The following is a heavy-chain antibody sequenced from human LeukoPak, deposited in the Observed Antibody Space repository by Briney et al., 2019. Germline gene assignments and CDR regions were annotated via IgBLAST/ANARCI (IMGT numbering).Heavy chain of an antibody. CDR3: VRGHCSSTSCYTFYYYYYMDV. Sequence: SETLSLTCTVSGGSISSSSYYWGWIRQPPGKGLEWIGYIYHSGSTYYNPSLKSRVTISVDRSKNQFSLKLSSVTAADTAVYYCVRGHCSSTSCYTFYYYYYMDVWGKGTTVTVSS. CDR1: GGSISSSSYY. V-gene: IGHV4-39*07. CDR2: IYHSGST. D-gene: IGHD2-2*02. J-gene: IGHJ6*03.